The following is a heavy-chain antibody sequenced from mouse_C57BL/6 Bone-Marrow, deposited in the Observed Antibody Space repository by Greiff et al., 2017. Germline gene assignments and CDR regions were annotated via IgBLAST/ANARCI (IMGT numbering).Heavy chain of an antibody. Sequence: QVQLKESGAELVKPGASVTLSCKASGYTFTNYWMHWVKQRPGQGLEWIGMMHPNGGSPDYNEKFKSEATLSVDKSSRTAYMELSSLTSEDSAVYYCARSYDYDDYTMDIWGQGTAVTVSS. J-gene: IGHJ4*01. V-gene: IGHV1-64*01. CDR2: MHPNGGSP. CDR1: GYTFTNYW. CDR3: ARSYDYDDYTMDI. D-gene: IGHD2-4*01.